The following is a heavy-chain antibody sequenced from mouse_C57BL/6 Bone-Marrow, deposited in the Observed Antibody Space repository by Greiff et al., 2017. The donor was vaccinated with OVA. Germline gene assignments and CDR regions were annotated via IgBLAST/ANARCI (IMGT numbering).Heavy chain of an antibody. Sequence: QVQLQQPGAELVKPGASVKLSCKASGYTFTSYWMQWVKQRPGQGLEWIGEIDPSDSYTNYNQKFKGKATLTVDTSSSTAYMQLSSLTSEDSAVYYCVRDDYVDYAMDYWGQGTSVTGSS. CDR3: VRDDYVDYAMDY. D-gene: IGHD2-4*01. V-gene: IGHV1-50*01. CDR1: GYTFTSYW. J-gene: IGHJ4*01. CDR2: IDPSDSYT.